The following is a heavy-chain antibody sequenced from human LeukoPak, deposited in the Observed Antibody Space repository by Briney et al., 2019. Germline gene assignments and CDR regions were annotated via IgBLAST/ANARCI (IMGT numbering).Heavy chain of an antibody. CDR3: ARELYCSGGSCYHFDY. CDR1: GYSFGSYW. CDR2: IYPGDSDT. J-gene: IGHJ4*02. V-gene: IGHV5-51*01. Sequence: GESLKISCKGSGYSFGSYWIGWVRQMPGKGLEWMGIIYPGDSDTRYSPSFQGQVTISADESINTAYLQWSSLKASDTAMYYCARELYCSGGSCYHFDYWGQGTLVTVSS. D-gene: IGHD2-15*01.